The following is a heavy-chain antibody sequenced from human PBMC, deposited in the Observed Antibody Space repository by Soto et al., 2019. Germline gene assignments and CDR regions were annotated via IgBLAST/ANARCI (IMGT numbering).Heavy chain of an antibody. CDR2: ISSSSTYT. V-gene: IGHV3-11*05. CDR1: GFTFSDYY. J-gene: IGHJ6*02. Sequence: QVQLVESGGGLVKPGGSLRLSCAASGFTFSDYYMSWIRQAPGKGLEWVSYISSSSTYTNYADSVKGRFTISRDNAKNSLYLQMNSLRAEDTAVYYCARDRLYYAMDLWGQGTAVTVSS. D-gene: IGHD2-21*02. CDR3: ARDRLYYAMDL.